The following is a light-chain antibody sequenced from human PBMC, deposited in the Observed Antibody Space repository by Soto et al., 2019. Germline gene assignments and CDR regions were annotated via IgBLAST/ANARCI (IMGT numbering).Light chain of an antibody. Sequence: SALTQPASVSGSPGQSITISCTGTSSDVGGYNHVSWYQHHPGKAPKLMIYEVSNRPSGVSNRLSGSKSGNTASLTISGLQADDEADYYCNSHTSSNTRVFGTGTKVTVL. CDR1: SSDVGGYNH. CDR3: NSHTSSNTRV. J-gene: IGLJ1*01. V-gene: IGLV2-14*01. CDR2: EVS.